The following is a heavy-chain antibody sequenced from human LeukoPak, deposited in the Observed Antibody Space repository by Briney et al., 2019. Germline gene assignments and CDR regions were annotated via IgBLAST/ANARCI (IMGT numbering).Heavy chain of an antibody. J-gene: IGHJ1*01. V-gene: IGHV1-46*02. D-gene: IGHD3-22*01. CDR1: GYVFNSHF. CDR2: INPTSGST. Sequence: ASVKISCKTSGYVFNSHFLHWVRQAPGQGLEWIGGINPTSGSTRYAQKFRGRLTMTGDTSTSTVNMDLTSMTYEDTAVYYCARAVYHDTGDYSYVEYFQHWGQGTLVTVSS. CDR3: ARAVYHDTGDYSYVEYFQH.